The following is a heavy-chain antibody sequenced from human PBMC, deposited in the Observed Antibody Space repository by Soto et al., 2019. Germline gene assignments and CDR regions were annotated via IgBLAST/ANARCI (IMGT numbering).Heavy chain of an antibody. CDR2: IIPILGIA. J-gene: IGHJ2*01. CDR3: ASIGNPLGVVGRYFDL. Sequence: QVQLVQSGAEVKKPGSSVKVSCKASGGTFSSYTISWVRQAPGQGLEWMGRIIPILGIANYAQKFQGRVTIPADKSTSTAYLALSSLRSEDTAVYYCASIGNPLGVVGRYFDLWGRGTLVAVSS. D-gene: IGHD3-22*01. V-gene: IGHV1-69*02. CDR1: GGTFSSYT.